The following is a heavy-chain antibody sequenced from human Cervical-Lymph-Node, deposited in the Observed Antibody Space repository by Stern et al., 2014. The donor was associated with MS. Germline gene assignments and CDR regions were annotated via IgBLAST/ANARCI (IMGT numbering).Heavy chain of an antibody. CDR2: IKQDESEK. CDR3: ARGGSRYFDY. Sequence: QLVQSGGGLVQPGGSLRLSCAASGFTFVGSWMSWVRQAPGKGLEWVATIKQDESEKYYVDSVKGRFTISRDNAKNSLYLQMNSLRAEDTAVYYCARGGSRYFDYWGQGTLVTVSS. D-gene: IGHD3-10*01. J-gene: IGHJ4*02. V-gene: IGHV3-7*01. CDR1: GFTFVGSW.